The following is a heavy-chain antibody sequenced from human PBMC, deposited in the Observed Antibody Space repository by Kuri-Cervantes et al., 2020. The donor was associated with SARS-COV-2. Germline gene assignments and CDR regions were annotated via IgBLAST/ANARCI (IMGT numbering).Heavy chain of an antibody. Sequence: GESLKISCAASGFTLTSHWMGWVRQPPGKGLEWVANINPDGGGRFSVDSVKGRFTISRDTAKSSLYLQMNSLRVEDTAIYYCVRWGAAEYWGQGTLVTVSS. D-gene: IGHD6-25*01. V-gene: IGHV3-7*01. CDR1: GFTLTSHW. CDR3: VRWGAAEY. J-gene: IGHJ4*02. CDR2: INPDGGGR.